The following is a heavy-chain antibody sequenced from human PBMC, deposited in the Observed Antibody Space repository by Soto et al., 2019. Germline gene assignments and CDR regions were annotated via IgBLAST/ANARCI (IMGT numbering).Heavy chain of an antibody. D-gene: IGHD6-13*01. CDR1: GDSMRSNY. J-gene: IGHJ5*02. V-gene: IGHV4-59*01. CDR3: ARGDSRPLGWFDP. Sequence: SETLSLTCAVSGDSMRSNYWNWMGQPPGKGLEGIGNIYYSGKTNNNPSLTSRVTISVHTSKNQFSLKLRSVTAADSAVYYCARGDSRPLGWFDPWGQGTLVTVSS. CDR2: IYYSGKT.